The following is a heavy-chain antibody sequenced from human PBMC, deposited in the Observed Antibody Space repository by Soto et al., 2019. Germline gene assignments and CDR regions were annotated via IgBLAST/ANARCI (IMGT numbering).Heavy chain of an antibody. D-gene: IGHD5-18*01. Sequence: GGSLRLSCGASGFTFRRYSMNWVRQAPGKGLEWVSSISSSSSYIYYAHSVKGRFTISRDNAKNSLYLKMNSLRAEDMAVDYCARALPDTARVKYDWGQGTLLTVS. CDR3: ARALPDTARVKYD. CDR1: GFTFRRYS. V-gene: IGHV3-21*01. J-gene: IGHJ4*02. CDR2: ISSSSSYI.